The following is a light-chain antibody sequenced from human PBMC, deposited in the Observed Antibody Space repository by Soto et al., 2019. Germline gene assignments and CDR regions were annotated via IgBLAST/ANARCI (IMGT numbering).Light chain of an antibody. CDR1: QSVSTY. V-gene: IGKV3-11*01. Sequence: EVVLTQSPATMSLYPGEEATLSCRASQSVSTYLGWYQQKPGQAPRLLIFEASKRATGIPDRISGSGSGTDFTLTISSLEPEDFAVYYCQQRGHWPRTFGQGTKVEMK. J-gene: IGKJ1*01. CDR2: EAS. CDR3: QQRGHWPRT.